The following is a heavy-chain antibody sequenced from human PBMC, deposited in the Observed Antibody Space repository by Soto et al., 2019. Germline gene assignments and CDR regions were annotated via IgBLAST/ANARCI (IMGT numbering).Heavy chain of an antibody. CDR3: ARLGGSTLGYYYYGMDV. Sequence: GESLKISCKGSGYSFTTYWIGWVRQMPGRGLEWMGIIYPADSDTRYSPSFQGQVTISADKSISTAYLQWSSLKASDTAMYYCARLGGSTLGYYYYGMDVWGQGTTVTVS. CDR1: GYSFTTYW. CDR2: IYPADSDT. V-gene: IGHV5-51*01. J-gene: IGHJ6*02. D-gene: IGHD1-26*01.